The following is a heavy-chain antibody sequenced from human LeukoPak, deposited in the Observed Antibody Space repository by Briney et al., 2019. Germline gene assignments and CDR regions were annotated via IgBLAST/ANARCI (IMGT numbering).Heavy chain of an antibody. CDR1: GFTFSSYE. Sequence: GGSLRLSCAASGFTFSSYEMNWVRQAPGKGLEWVSYISSSGSTIYYADSVKGRFTISRDNAKNSLYLQMNSLRAEDTAVYYCAREGGYSGYGMDVWGQGTTVTVSS. J-gene: IGHJ6*02. CDR2: ISSSGSTI. V-gene: IGHV3-48*03. CDR3: AREGGYSGYGMDV. D-gene: IGHD5-12*01.